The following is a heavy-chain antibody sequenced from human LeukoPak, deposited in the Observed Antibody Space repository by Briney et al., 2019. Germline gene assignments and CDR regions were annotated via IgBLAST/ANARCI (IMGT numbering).Heavy chain of an antibody. D-gene: IGHD6-6*01. Sequence: TASETLSLTCAVYGGSFSGYYWSWIRQPPGKGLEWIGEINHSGSTNYNPSLKSRVTISVDTSKNQFSLKLSSVTAADTAVYYCARGRTPARDYWGQGTLVTVSS. CDR1: GGSFSGYY. CDR2: INHSGST. J-gene: IGHJ4*02. CDR3: ARGRTPARDY. V-gene: IGHV4-34*01.